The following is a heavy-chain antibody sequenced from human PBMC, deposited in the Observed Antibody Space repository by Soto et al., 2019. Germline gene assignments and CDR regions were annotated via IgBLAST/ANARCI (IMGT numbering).Heavy chain of an antibody. D-gene: IGHD2-15*01. CDR3: AKDWVYCSGGSCPRPFDY. CDR2: ISGSVATT. V-gene: IGHV3-23*01. J-gene: IGHJ4*02. CDR1: GLPFSGYA. Sequence: PGGSQRDCCGASGLPFSGYAMTWVRPTPGKGLEWVSTISGSVATTPYADSVKGRFTISRDNSKNTLCLQMNSLRAEDTAVYYCAKDWVYCSGGSCPRPFDYWGQGTLVTVSS.